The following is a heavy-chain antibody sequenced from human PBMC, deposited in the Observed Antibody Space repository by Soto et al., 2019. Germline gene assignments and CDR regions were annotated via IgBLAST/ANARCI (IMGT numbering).Heavy chain of an antibody. CDR3: ARGFIVDYYDSSGYHQFFDY. J-gene: IGHJ4*02. CDR2: ISAYNGNT. V-gene: IGHV1-18*01. CDR1: GYTFTSYG. D-gene: IGHD3-22*01. Sequence: VASVKVSCKASGYTFTSYGISWVRQAPGQGLEWMGWISAYNGNTNYAQKLQGRVTMTTDTSTSTAYMELRSLRSDDTAVYYCARGFIVDYYDSSGYHQFFDYWGQGTLVTVSS.